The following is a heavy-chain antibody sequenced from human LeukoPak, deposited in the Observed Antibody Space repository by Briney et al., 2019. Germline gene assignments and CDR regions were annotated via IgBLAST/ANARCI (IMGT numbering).Heavy chain of an antibody. D-gene: IGHD1-26*01. Sequence: ASVKVSCKASGGTFSSCAISWVRQPPGQGLEWMGVSIPIFGTANYAQKFQGRVPITADESTSTAYMELSSLRSEDTAVYYCARDHGPTVGATYWFDPWGQGTLVPVSS. CDR3: ARDHGPTVGATYWFDP. CDR1: GGTFSSCA. V-gene: IGHV1-69*01. CDR2: SIPIFGTA. J-gene: IGHJ5*02.